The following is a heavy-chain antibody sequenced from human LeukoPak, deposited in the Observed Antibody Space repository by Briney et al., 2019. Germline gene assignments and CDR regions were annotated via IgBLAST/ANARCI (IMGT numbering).Heavy chain of an antibody. J-gene: IGHJ4*02. D-gene: IGHD1-1*01. Sequence: PSETLSLTCAVSGGSISSYYWSWIRQPPGKGLEWIGYIYYSGSTNYNPSLKSRVTISVDTSKNQFSLKLSSVTAADTAVYYCARGETGTTFFDYWGQGTLVTVSS. CDR3: ARGETGTTFFDY. V-gene: IGHV4-59*12. CDR1: GGSISSYY. CDR2: IYYSGST.